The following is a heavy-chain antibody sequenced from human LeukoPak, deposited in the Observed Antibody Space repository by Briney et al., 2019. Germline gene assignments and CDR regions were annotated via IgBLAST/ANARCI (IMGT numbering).Heavy chain of an antibody. J-gene: IGHJ4*02. CDR1: GFTFSGSA. CDR3: TGLIDYDSSGPIL. CDR2: IRSEPKSYAT. D-gene: IGHD3-22*01. V-gene: IGHV3-73*01. Sequence: GGSLKLSCGASGFTFSGSAIHWVRQASGQGLEWVGRIRSEPKSYATAYAASVKGRFTISREDSKNTAYLQMNTPRPDDTAVYYCTGLIDYDSSGPILWGQGTLVTVSS.